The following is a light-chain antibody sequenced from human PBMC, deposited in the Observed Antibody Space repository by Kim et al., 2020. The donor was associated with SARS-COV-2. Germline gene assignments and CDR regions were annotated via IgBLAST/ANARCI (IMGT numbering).Light chain of an antibody. V-gene: IGKV3-11*01. J-gene: IGKJ2*01. CDR3: QQRSNWYT. CDR1: QSIGSS. Sequence: PGESATLSCRASQSIGSSLAWYQHKPGQAPRLLIYDAFYRATGIPARFSGSGSGTDFTLTINNLEPEDFAVYYCQQRSNWYTFGQGTKLEI. CDR2: DAF.